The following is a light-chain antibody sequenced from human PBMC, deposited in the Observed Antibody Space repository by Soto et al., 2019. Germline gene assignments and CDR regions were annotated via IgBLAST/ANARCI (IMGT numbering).Light chain of an antibody. CDR2: KAS. Sequence: DIQMTQSPSTLSASVGDRVTITCRASQSISSWLAWYQQKPGKAPKLLIYKASSLESGVPSTFSGSGSGTEFTLTISSLQPDDFATYYCQQYNSYNTFGQGTKLEIK. CDR3: QQYNSYNT. CDR1: QSISSW. V-gene: IGKV1-5*03. J-gene: IGKJ2*01.